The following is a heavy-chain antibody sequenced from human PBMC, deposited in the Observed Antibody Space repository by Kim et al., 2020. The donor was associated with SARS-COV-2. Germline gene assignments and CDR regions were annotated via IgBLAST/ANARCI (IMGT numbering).Heavy chain of an antibody. V-gene: IGHV4-39*01. CDR1: GGSISSSSYY. J-gene: IGHJ4*01. Sequence: SETLSLTCTVSGGSISSSSYYWGWIRQPPGKGLEWIGSIYYSGSTYYNPSLKSRVTISVDTSKNQFSLKLSSVTAADTAVYYCARRNIVVVYYYFDYWG. D-gene: IGHD2-21*01. CDR3: ARRNIVVVYYYFDY. CDR2: IYYSGST.